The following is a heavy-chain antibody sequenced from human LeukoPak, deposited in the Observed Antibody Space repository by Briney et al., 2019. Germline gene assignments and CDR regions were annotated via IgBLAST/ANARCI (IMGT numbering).Heavy chain of an antibody. D-gene: IGHD3-22*01. CDR2: IQQDGSEK. V-gene: IGHV3-7*05. Sequence: PGGSLRLSCAASGFTFSKYWMNWVRRAPGKGLEWVAHIQQDGSEKNYVDSVRGRFTISRDNAKNSLYLQLNSLRVEDTAVYYCATSFYYDSSGYYSSDAFEIWGQGTLVTVSS. J-gene: IGHJ3*02. CDR3: ATSFYYDSSGYYSSDAFEI. CDR1: GFTFSKYW.